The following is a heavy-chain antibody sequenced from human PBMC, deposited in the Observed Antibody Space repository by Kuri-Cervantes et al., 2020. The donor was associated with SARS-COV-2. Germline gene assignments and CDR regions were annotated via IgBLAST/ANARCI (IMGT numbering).Heavy chain of an antibody. CDR2: IYHSGST. J-gene: IGHJ4*02. CDR1: GYSISSGYY. Sequence: SETLSLTCAVPGYSISSGYYWGWIRQPPGKGLEWIGSIYHSGSTYYNPSLKSRVTISVDTSKNQFSLKLSSVTAADTAVYYCARFTEYSSSLLDYWGQGTLVTVSS. D-gene: IGHD6-6*01. CDR3: ARFTEYSSSLLDY. V-gene: IGHV4-38-2*01.